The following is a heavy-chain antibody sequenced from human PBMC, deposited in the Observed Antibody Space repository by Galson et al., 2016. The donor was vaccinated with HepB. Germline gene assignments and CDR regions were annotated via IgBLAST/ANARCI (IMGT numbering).Heavy chain of an antibody. CDR3: AKDAILACGTGCYADY. D-gene: IGHD2-2*01. CDR1: GFTFSTYS. V-gene: IGHV3-30*18. Sequence: SLRLSCAASGFTFSTYSMHWVRQAPGKGLEWVAVISYDGSNKYYADSVKGRFTISRDKSKNTLYLQMNSLRAEDTAVYYCAKDAILACGTGCYADYWGQGTLVTGSS. J-gene: IGHJ4*02. CDR2: ISYDGSNK.